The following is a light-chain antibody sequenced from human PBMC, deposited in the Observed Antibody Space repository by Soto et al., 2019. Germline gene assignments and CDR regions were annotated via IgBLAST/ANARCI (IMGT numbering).Light chain of an antibody. CDR3: QQRSDWPIT. V-gene: IGKV3-15*01. Sequence: EIVMTQSPATLYVSPGERATLSCRASQSIGSNLAWYQQKPGQAPRLVIYASSIRASDFPARFSGSGSGTEFTLTISGLQSDDFAVYSCQQRSDWPITFGQGTRLEI. CDR1: QSIGSN. CDR2: ASS. J-gene: IGKJ5*01.